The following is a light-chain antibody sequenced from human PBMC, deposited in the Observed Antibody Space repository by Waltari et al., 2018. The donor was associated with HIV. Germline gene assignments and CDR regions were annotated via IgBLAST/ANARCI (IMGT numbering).Light chain of an antibody. CDR1: SSDVGGYNY. CDR3: SSYTSSSTPV. J-gene: IGLJ3*02. CDR2: DVS. V-gene: IGLV2-14*01. Sequence: QSALTQPASVSGSPGQSITISCTGTSSDVGGYNYVSWYQQHPGKAPKLMIYDVSKRPSGGSNRFSGSKSGNTASLTISWLQAEDEADYYCSSYTSSSTPVFGGGTKLTVL.